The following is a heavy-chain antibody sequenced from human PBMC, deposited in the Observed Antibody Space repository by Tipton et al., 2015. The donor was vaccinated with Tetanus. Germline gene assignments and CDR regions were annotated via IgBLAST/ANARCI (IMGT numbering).Heavy chain of an antibody. J-gene: IGHJ4*01. CDR3: ARYHCTGTTCQHLDH. V-gene: IGHV4-59*01. CDR2: VFYTGIT. D-gene: IGHD2-8*02. CDR1: GGSISGYF. Sequence: LRLSCTVSGGSISGYFWTWIRQPPGKGLECIGYVFYTGITNYNPPFESRVTMSVDTSKNQISLKLRSVTAADTAVYYCARYHCTGTTCQHLDHWGQGTLVTVSS.